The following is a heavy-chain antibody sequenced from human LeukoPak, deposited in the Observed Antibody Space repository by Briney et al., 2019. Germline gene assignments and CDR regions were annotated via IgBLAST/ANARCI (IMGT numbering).Heavy chain of an antibody. V-gene: IGHV3-30*04. CDR2: IPKDGSEK. J-gene: IGHJ4*02. CDR3: ARVQKSERRAFNALDY. D-gene: IGHD1-1*01. Sequence: GRSLRLSCAASGFTFSYYVMHWVRQAPGKGLEWVAVIPKDGSEKYYAGSVKGRFTISRDNSKNTLYMQMNSLRAEDTAVYYCARVQKSERRAFNALDYWGQGTLVTVSS. CDR1: GFTFSYYV.